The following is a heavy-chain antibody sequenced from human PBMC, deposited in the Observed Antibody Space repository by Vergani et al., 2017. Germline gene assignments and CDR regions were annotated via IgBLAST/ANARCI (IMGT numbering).Heavy chain of an antibody. J-gene: IGHJ6*03. V-gene: IGHV3-33*01. CDR2: IWYDGSNK. Sequence: QVQLVESGGGVVQPGRSLRLSCAASGFTFSSYGMHWVRQAPGKGLEWVAVIWYDGSNKYYADSVKGRFTISRDNSKNTLYLQMNSLRAEDTAVYYCARDGASGPAMLPYYYYYYMDVWGQGTTVTVSS. CDR3: ARDGASGPAMLPYYYYYYMDV. CDR1: GFTFSSYG. D-gene: IGHD2-15*01.